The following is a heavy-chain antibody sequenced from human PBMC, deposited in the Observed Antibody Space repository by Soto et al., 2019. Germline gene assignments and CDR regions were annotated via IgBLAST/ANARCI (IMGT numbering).Heavy chain of an antibody. CDR3: ASYVDTAMVTSYYYYGMDV. CDR1: GFTFSSYN. V-gene: IGHV3-48*02. J-gene: IGHJ6*02. D-gene: IGHD5-18*01. Sequence: GGSLRLSCAASGFTFSSYNMNWVRQAPGKXLEWVSYISSSSSTIYYAGSVKGRLTISRDNAKNSLYLQMNSLRDEDTAVYYWASYVDTAMVTSYYYYGMDVWGQGTTVTVSS. CDR2: ISSSSSTI.